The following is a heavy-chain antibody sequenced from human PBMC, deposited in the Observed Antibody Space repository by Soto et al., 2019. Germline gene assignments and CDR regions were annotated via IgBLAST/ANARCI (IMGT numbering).Heavy chain of an antibody. D-gene: IGHD2-2*01. CDR3: ARVPDR. Sequence: SETLSLTCAVYGGSFSDYSWTWIRQPPGKGLEWIGKINHSGSTYYNPSLKSRVTISINTSKNQFSLKLTSETAADMAVYYCARVPDRWGQGTLVTVSS. V-gene: IGHV4-34*01. CDR1: GGSFSDYS. J-gene: IGHJ5*02. CDR2: INHSGST.